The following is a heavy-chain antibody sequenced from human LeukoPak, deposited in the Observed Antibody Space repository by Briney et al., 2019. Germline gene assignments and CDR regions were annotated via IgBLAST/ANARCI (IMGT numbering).Heavy chain of an antibody. J-gene: IGHJ4*02. CDR1: GFTFSSYA. V-gene: IGHV3-64*01. Sequence: GGSLRLSCAASGFTFSSYAMHWVRQAPGKGLEYVSAISSNGGSTYYANSVKGRFTISRDNSKNTLYLQMGSLRAEDMAVYYCARDLGDDSSGYYGFFDYWGQGTLVTVSS. D-gene: IGHD3-22*01. CDR3: ARDLGDDSSGYYGFFDY. CDR2: ISSNGGST.